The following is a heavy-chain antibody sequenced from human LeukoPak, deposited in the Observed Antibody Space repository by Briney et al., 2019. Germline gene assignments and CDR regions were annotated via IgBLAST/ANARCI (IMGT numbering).Heavy chain of an antibody. V-gene: IGHV4-59*01. CDR1: GGSISSYY. D-gene: IGHD3-10*01. CDR2: IYYSGST. Sequence: SETLSLTCTVSGGSISSYYWSWIRQPPGKGLEWIGFIYYSGSTNYKPSLKSRVTISVDTSKNQFSLKLSSVTAADTAVYYCARGMVRTYYYYYYYMDVWGKGTTVTISS. J-gene: IGHJ6*03. CDR3: ARGMVRTYYYYYYYMDV.